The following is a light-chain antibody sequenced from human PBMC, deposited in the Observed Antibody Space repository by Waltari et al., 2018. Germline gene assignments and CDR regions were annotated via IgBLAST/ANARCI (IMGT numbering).Light chain of an antibody. CDR3: QQHYSSLWT. Sequence: DIQMTHSPSPLSASVGDRVTITFRASQGISNSLAWYQQKPGKAPKLLLYITSRLEIGVPSRFSGRGSGTDYTLTISSLQAEDVATYYCQQHYSSLWTFGQGTKVEIK. V-gene: IGKV1-NL1*01. CDR1: QGISNS. CDR2: ITS. J-gene: IGKJ1*01.